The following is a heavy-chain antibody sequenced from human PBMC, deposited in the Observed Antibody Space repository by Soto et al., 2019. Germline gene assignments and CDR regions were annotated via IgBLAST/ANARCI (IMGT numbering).Heavy chain of an antibody. CDR1: GGSISSYY. Sequence: PSETLSLTCTVSGGSISSYYWSWIRQTAGKGLEWLAYIYHSGSTNYNPPLKGRVTISIDTSRNQFSLKLTSVTAADTGIYYCVTDEGGNFFHYWGQGTLVTVSS. J-gene: IGHJ4*02. CDR2: IYHSGST. CDR3: VTDEGGNFFHY. V-gene: IGHV4-59*01.